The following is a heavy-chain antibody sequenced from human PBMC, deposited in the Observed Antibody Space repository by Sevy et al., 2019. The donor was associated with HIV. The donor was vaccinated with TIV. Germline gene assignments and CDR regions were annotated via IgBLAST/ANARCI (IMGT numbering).Heavy chain of an antibody. D-gene: IGHD3-16*02. Sequence: GGSLRLSCAASGFTFSSYWMSWVRQAPGKGLEWVANIKQDGSEKYYVDSVKGRFTISRDNAKNSLYLQMNSLRAEDTAVYYGAREPYYDYVWGSYPLGAFDIWGQGTMVTVSS. CDR2: IKQDGSEK. J-gene: IGHJ3*02. CDR3: AREPYYDYVWGSYPLGAFDI. CDR1: GFTFSSYW. V-gene: IGHV3-7*01.